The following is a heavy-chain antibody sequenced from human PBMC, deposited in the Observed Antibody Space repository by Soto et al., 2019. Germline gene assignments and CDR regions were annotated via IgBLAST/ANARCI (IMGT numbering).Heavy chain of an antibody. J-gene: IGHJ4*02. CDR1: GFTFSSYW. D-gene: IGHD3-10*01. CDR2: IAHDGSEK. V-gene: IGHV3-7*03. Sequence: GGSLRLSFAVSGFTFSSYWMSWVRQAPGRGLEWVATIAHDGSEKFYVDSVKGRFTISRDNTKNSLFLQMNSLRAEDTAVYYCAKPPLMVRGDLYLDYWGQGAVVTVSS. CDR3: AKPPLMVRGDLYLDY.